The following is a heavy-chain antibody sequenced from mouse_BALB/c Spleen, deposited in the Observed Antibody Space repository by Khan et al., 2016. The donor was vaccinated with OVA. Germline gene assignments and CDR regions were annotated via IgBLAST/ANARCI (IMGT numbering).Heavy chain of an antibody. J-gene: IGHJ1*01. V-gene: IGHV5-9-3*01. CDR3: ARPPITTVVATSYWFFDV. CDR1: GFTFSSYA. CDR2: ISSGGNYT. D-gene: IGHD1-1*01. Sequence: EVQVVESGGGLVQPGGSLKLSCAASGFTFSSYAMSWVRQTPEKRLEWVATISSGGNYTYYPDSVQGRFTISRDTAKNTLYLQRSSLMSEDTAMYYCARPPITTVVATSYWFFDVWGAGTTVTVSS.